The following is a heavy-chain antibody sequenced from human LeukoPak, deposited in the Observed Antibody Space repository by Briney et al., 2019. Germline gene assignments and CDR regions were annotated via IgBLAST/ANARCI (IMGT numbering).Heavy chain of an antibody. Sequence: PETLSLTCTVSGGCISSYYWSWIRQPPGKGLEWIGYIYYSGSTNYNPSLKSRVTISVDTSKNQFSLKLSSVTAADTAVYYCARHYQPPPYYDFWSGYSEPGWFDPWGQGTLVTVSS. V-gene: IGHV4-59*08. D-gene: IGHD3-3*01. J-gene: IGHJ5*02. CDR3: ARHYQPPPYYDFWSGYSEPGWFDP. CDR2: IYYSGST. CDR1: GGCISSYY.